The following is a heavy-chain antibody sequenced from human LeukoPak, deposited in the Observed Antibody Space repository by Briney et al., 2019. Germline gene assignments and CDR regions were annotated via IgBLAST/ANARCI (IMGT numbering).Heavy chain of an antibody. CDR3: ARHVRAIGSGNNINYYYYYYMDV. CDR2: IYHSGST. J-gene: IGHJ6*03. Sequence: PSETLSLTCAVSGGSISSSNWWSWVRQPPGKGLEWIGEIYHSGSTNYNPSLKSRVTISVDTSKNQFSLKLSSVTAADTAVYYCARHVRAIGSGNNINYYYYYYMDVWGKGTTVTISS. V-gene: IGHV4-4*02. D-gene: IGHD3-10*01. CDR1: GGSISSSNW.